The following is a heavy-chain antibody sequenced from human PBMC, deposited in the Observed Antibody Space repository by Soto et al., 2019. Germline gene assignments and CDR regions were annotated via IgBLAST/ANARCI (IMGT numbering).Heavy chain of an antibody. V-gene: IGHV2-5*02. CDR3: AHTLTTTSYIYRHGMDV. D-gene: IGHD4-4*01. CDR1: GFSLSTSGVG. Sequence: QITLKESGPTLVKPTQTLTLTCTFSGFSLSTSGVGVGWIRQPPGKALEWLALIYWDDDKRYSPSLKSRLTITKDTSKHQVVLTMTNMDPVDTATYYCAHTLTTTSYIYRHGMDVWGQGTTVTLSS. J-gene: IGHJ6*02. CDR2: IYWDDDK.